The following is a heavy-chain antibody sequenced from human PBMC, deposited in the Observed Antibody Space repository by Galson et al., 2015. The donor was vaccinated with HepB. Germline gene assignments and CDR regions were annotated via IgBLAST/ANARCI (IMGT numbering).Heavy chain of an antibody. Sequence: SLRLSCAVSGFTLSNYAMSWVRQAPGKGLEWVSVISGSGGSTYYADSVKGRFTISRDNSKNTLYLQMNSLRAEDTAVYYCAKAPSSSSSRYFDYWGQGTLVTVSS. CDR1: GFTLSNYA. V-gene: IGHV3-23*01. CDR2: ISGSGGST. CDR3: AKAPSSSSSRYFDY. D-gene: IGHD6-6*01. J-gene: IGHJ4*02.